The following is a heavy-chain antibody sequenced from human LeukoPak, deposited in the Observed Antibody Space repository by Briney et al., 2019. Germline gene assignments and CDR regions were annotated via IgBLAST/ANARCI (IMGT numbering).Heavy chain of an antibody. CDR3: AKGVSGSYAGRLDY. D-gene: IGHD1-26*01. CDR2: ISGSGGST. J-gene: IGHJ4*02. CDR1: GFTFSSYA. V-gene: IGHV3-23*01. Sequence: GGSLRLSCAASGFTFSSYAMSWVRQAPGKGLEWVSAISGSGGSTYYADSVKGRFTVSRDNSKNTLYLQMNSLRAEDTAVYYCAKGVSGSYAGRLDYWGQGTLVTVSS.